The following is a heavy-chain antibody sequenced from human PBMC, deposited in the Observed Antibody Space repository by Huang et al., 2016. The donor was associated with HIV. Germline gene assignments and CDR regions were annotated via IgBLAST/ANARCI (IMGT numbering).Heavy chain of an antibody. CDR2: IFPDDSDT. J-gene: IGHJ4*02. CDR1: GYSFSSYW. V-gene: IGHV5-51*01. Sequence: VQLVQSGAEVTKPGESLKISCKGSGYSFSSYWIAWVRQMPGKGLEWRGIIFPDDSDTTYSPSFEGQVTISADKSIGTAYLQWSSLKASDTAMYYCARRFSSSSGYFDYWGQGSLVTVSS. CDR3: ARRFSSSSGYFDY. D-gene: IGHD6-6*01.